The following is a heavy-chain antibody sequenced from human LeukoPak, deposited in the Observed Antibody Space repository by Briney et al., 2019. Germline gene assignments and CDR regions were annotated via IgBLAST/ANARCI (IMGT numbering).Heavy chain of an antibody. V-gene: IGHV3-33*01. D-gene: IGHD1-26*01. CDR3: ARGMVGATYFDY. J-gene: IGHJ4*02. CDR2: IWYDGINK. CDR1: GFTFSSYG. Sequence: GRSLRLSCAASGFTFSSYGMHWVRQAPGKGLEWVAVIWYDGINKYYADSVKGRFTISRDNSKNTLYLQMNGLRAEDTAVYYCARGMVGATYFDYWGQGTLVTVSS.